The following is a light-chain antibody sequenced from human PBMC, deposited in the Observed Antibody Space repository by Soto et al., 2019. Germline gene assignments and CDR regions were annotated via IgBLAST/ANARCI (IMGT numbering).Light chain of an antibody. V-gene: IGKV4-1*01. CDR1: QSILYSSNNKNY. J-gene: IGKJ1*01. Sequence: DIVMTQSPDSLAVSLGERATINCKSSQSILYSSNNKNYLAWYQQKPGQPPKLLIYWASTRESGVPDRFSGSGSGTDFSLTVSSLHPEDVAVYYCQQYYSTPQTFAQGTNVQIK. CDR3: QQYYSTPQT. CDR2: WAS.